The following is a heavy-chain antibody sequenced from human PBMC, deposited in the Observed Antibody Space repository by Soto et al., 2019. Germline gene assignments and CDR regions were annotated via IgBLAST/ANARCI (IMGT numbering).Heavy chain of an antibody. CDR1: GFTFSSFG. J-gene: IGHJ3*01. Sequence: QVQLVESGGGVVQPGRSLRLSCEASGFTFSSFGMHWVRQAPGKGLEWLAIIWNDGVNKMYAESVKGRFTISRDKSKSTVFLQLDSLTAEDTALYYCVRTQRPLDGAFDVWGQGTVVTVAS. CDR2: IWNDGVNK. V-gene: IGHV3-33*01. CDR3: VRTQRPLDGAFDV. D-gene: IGHD1-1*01.